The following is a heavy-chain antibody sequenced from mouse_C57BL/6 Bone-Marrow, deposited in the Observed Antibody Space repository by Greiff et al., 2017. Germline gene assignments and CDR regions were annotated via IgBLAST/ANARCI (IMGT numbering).Heavy chain of an antibody. CDR3: ARDGYWFAY. J-gene: IGHJ3*01. D-gene: IGHD2-2*01. CDR2: ISYDGSN. Sequence: DVHLVESGPGLVKPSQSLSLTCSVTGYSITSGYYWNWIRQFPGNKLEWMGYISYDGSNNYNPSLKNRISITRDTSKNQFFLKLNSVTTEDTATYYCARDGYWFAYWGQGTLVTVSA. CDR1: GYSITSGYY. V-gene: IGHV3-6*01.